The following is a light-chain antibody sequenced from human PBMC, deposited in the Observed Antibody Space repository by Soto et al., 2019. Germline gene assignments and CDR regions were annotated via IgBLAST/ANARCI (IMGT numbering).Light chain of an antibody. CDR3: SSYTSSSLYV. Sequence: QSVLTQPASVSGSPGQSITISCTGTSSDVGGYNYVSWCQQHPGKAPKLMIYDVSNRPSGVSNRFSGSKSGNTASLTISGLQAEDEADYYCSSYTSSSLYVFGTVTKVTVL. CDR2: DVS. J-gene: IGLJ1*01. V-gene: IGLV2-14*01. CDR1: SSDVGGYNY.